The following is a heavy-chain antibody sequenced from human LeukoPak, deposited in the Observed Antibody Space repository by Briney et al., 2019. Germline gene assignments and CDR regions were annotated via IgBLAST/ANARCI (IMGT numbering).Heavy chain of an antibody. D-gene: IGHD3-3*01. J-gene: IGHJ3*02. CDR3: ARALYDFWSGFLDDAFDI. CDR1: GGSFSGYY. CDR2: INHSGST. V-gene: IGHV4-34*01. Sequence: KSSETLSLTCAVYGGSFSGYYWSWIRQPLGKGLEWIGEINHSGSTNYNPSLKSRVTISVDTSKNQFSLKLSSVTAADTAVYYCARALYDFWSGFLDDAFDIWGQGTMVTVSS.